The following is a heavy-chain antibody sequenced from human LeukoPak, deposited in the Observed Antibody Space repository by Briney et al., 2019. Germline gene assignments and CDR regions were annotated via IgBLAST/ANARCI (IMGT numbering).Heavy chain of an antibody. CDR3: AGLQTPFCSGGSCYDTGWFDP. Sequence: SETLSLTCTVSGGSISSYYWSWIRQPPGKGLEWIGYIYYSGSTNYNSSLKSRVTISVDTSKNQFSLKLSSVTAADTAVYYCAGLQTPFCSGGSCYDTGWFDPWGQGTLVTVSS. V-gene: IGHV4-59*08. D-gene: IGHD2-15*01. J-gene: IGHJ5*02. CDR1: GGSISSYY. CDR2: IYYSGST.